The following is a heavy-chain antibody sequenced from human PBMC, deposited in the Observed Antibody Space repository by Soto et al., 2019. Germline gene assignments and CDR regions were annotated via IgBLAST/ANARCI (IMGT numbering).Heavy chain of an antibody. CDR1: GFTVSSNY. V-gene: IGHV3-53*05. CDR3: AKDGYDILTGYPNGMDV. J-gene: IGHJ6*02. D-gene: IGHD3-9*01. Sequence: PGGSLRLSCAASGFTVSSNYMSWVRQAPGKGLEWVSVIYSGGSTYYADSVKGRFTISRDNSKNTLDLQMNSLRAEDTAVYYCAKDGYDILTGYPNGMDVWGQGTTVTVS. CDR2: IYSGGST.